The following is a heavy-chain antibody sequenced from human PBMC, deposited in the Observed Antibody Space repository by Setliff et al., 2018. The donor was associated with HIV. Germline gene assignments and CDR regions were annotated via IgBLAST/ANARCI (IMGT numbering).Heavy chain of an antibody. Sequence: GGSLRLSCATSGFTFGDYTMSWFRQAPGKGLEWVGFSRAKVFGGTTDYAASVKGRFTISRDDSKSIAYLQMNSLKTEDTAVYYCTSSGANYYDRSVYPGYWGQGTLVTVSS. D-gene: IGHD3-22*01. CDR2: SRAKVFGGTT. CDR1: GFTFGDYT. CDR3: TSSGANYYDRSVYPGY. V-gene: IGHV3-49*03. J-gene: IGHJ4*02.